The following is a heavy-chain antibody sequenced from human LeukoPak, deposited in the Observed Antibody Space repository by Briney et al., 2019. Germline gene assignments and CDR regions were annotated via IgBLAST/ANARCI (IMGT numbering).Heavy chain of an antibody. CDR3: AKSVGYYDSSGYRADAFDI. V-gene: IGHV5-51*01. J-gene: IGHJ3*02. Sequence: PGESLQISCKGSGYSFTNYWIGWVRQMPGKGLEWMGIIYPGDSDTRYSPSFQGQVTISADKSISTAYLQWSSLKASDTAMYYCAKSVGYYDSSGYRADAFDIWGQGTMVTASS. CDR1: GYSFTNYW. D-gene: IGHD3-22*01. CDR2: IYPGDSDT.